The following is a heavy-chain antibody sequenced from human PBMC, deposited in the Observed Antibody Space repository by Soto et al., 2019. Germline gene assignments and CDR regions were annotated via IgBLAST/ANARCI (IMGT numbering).Heavy chain of an antibody. J-gene: IGHJ4*02. CDR2: IIPILGIA. V-gene: IGHV1-69*02. D-gene: IGHD3-22*01. CDR1: GGTFSSYT. Sequence: QVQLVQSGAEVKKPGSSVKVSCKASGGTFSSYTISWVRQAPGQGLEWMGRIIPILGIANYAQKFQGRVTSTXXKXSXXAYMELSSLRSEDTAVYYCARAPPGCFDSSGYYYYRGQGTLVTVSS. CDR3: ARAPPGCFDSSGYYYY.